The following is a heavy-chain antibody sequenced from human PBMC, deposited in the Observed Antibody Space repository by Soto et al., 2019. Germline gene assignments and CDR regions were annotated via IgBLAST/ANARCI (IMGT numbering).Heavy chain of an antibody. J-gene: IGHJ5*02. CDR3: ARGSFYDILTGYYSDNWFDP. CDR1: GGSISSSSYY. D-gene: IGHD3-9*01. V-gene: IGHV4-39*02. CDR2: IYYSGST. Sequence: SETLSLTCTVSGGSISSSSYYWGWIRQPPGKGLEWIGSIYYSGSTYYNPSLKSRVTISVDTSKNQFSLKLSSVTAADTAVYYCARGSFYDILTGYYSDNWFDPWGQGTLVTVSS.